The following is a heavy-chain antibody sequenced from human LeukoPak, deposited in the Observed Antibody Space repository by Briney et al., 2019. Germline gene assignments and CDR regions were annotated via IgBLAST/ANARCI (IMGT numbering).Heavy chain of an antibody. CDR1: GDSVTTYY. CDR3: ARDGSNWSNDYYHGVDV. V-gene: IGHV4-59*02. CDR2: VYYSGSA. D-gene: IGHD4-11*01. J-gene: IGHJ6*02. Sequence: SETLSLTCTVSGDSVTTYYWSWIRQPPGKGLEWLGYVYYSGSATYNPSLKSRVAISVDTSKNQFSLRLSSVTAADTAVYYCARDGSNWSNDYYHGVDVWGQGTTVTVSS.